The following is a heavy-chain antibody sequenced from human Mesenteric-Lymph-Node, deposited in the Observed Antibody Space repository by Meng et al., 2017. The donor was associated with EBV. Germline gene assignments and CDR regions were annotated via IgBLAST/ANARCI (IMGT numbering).Heavy chain of an antibody. CDR1: GGSISSDNW. V-gene: IGHV4-4*02. Sequence: QVQLQEAGTGLGKPSGTRSLTCAVSGGSISSDNWWTWVRQPPGKGLEWIGEIHHSGATNYNPSLKSRVTISVDKSKNQFSLKLSSVTAADAAVYFCASVIYGSGLNSWFDPWGHGTLVTVSS. J-gene: IGHJ5*02. CDR3: ASVIYGSGLNSWFDP. CDR2: IHHSGAT. D-gene: IGHD3-10*01.